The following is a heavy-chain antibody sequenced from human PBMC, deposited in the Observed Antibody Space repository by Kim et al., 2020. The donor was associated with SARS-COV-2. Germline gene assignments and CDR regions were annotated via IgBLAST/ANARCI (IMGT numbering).Heavy chain of an antibody. Sequence: GGSLRLSCAASGFTFSSYAMSWVRQAPGKGLEWVSAISGSGGSTYYADSVKGRFTISRDNSKNTLYLQMNSLRAEDTAVYYCAKDQIAEFSPLYYFDYWGQGTLVTVSS. CDR3: AKDQIAEFSPLYYFDY. CDR1: GFTFSSYA. J-gene: IGHJ4*02. D-gene: IGHD3-10*01. V-gene: IGHV3-23*01. CDR2: ISGSGGST.